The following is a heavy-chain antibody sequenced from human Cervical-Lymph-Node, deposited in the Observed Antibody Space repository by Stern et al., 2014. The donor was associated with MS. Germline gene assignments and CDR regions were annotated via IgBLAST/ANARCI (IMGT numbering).Heavy chain of an antibody. CDR3: ARRDFYDTTGQTGFDY. CDR2: GWPGHSDH. V-gene: IGHV5-51*01. J-gene: IGHJ4*02. Sequence: EVQLVQSGPEVKKPGESLKLSCKASGYNFTNFWIGWVRQMPGKGLEWMGIGWPGHSDHRYSPSFQAQATISADESIDTAYLQWSSLKASDTAMYYCARRDFYDTTGQTGFDYWGQGTLVAVSS. CDR1: GYNFTNFW. D-gene: IGHD3-22*01.